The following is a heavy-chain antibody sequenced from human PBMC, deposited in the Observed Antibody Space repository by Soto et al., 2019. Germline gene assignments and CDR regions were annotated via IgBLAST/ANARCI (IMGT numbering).Heavy chain of an antibody. CDR2: IYPGDSDT. V-gene: IGHV5-51*01. CDR1: GYSFTSYW. Sequence: PGESLKISCKGSGYSFTSYWIGWVRQMPGKGLEWMGIIYPGDSDTRYSPSFQGQVTISADKSISTAYLQWSSLKASDTAMYYCEILNYYDRSGYHCYGMEVWGQGTTVTVSS. J-gene: IGHJ6*02. D-gene: IGHD3-22*01. CDR3: EILNYYDRSGYHCYGMEV.